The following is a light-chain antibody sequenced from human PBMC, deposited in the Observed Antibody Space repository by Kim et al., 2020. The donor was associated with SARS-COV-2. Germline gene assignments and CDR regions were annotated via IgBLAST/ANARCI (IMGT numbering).Light chain of an antibody. CDR3: QQYYSTPYT. CDR1: QSVLYTSNNKSY. J-gene: IGKJ2*01. CDR2: WAS. Sequence: DIVMTQSPDSLAVSLGERATFNCKSSQSVLYTSNNKSYLAWYQQKPGQPPKLLIYWASTRESGVPARFSGSWSGTDFTLTINSLQAEDVAVYYCQQYYSTPYTFGQGTKLEI. V-gene: IGKV4-1*01.